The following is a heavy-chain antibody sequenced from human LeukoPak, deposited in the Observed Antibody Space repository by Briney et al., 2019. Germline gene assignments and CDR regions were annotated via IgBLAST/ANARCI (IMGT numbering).Heavy chain of an antibody. Sequence: GASVKVSCKASGYTFTGYYMHWVRQAPGQGLEWMGWINLNSGGPNIHQKFQGRVTMTRDTSISTAYMELSRLRSDDTAVYYCARLPYCSSTSCYLAPDDYYYYGMDVWGQGTTVTVSS. D-gene: IGHD2-2*01. CDR3: ARLPYCSSTSCYLAPDDYYYYGMDV. V-gene: IGHV1-2*02. CDR1: GYTFTGYY. CDR2: INLNSGGP. J-gene: IGHJ6*02.